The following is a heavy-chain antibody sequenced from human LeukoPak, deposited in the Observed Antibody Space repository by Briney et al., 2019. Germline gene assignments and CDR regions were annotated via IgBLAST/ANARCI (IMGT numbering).Heavy chain of an antibody. CDR2: INHSGST. V-gene: IGHV4-34*01. J-gene: IGHJ4*02. D-gene: IGHD6-13*01. CDR1: GGSFSGYY. Sequence: SETLSLTCAVYGGSFSGYYWSWIRQPPGKGLEWIGEINHSGSTNYNPSLKSRVTISVDTSKNQFSLKLSSVTAADTAVYYCDIAAAGTDYWGQGTLVTVSS. CDR3: DIAAAGTDY.